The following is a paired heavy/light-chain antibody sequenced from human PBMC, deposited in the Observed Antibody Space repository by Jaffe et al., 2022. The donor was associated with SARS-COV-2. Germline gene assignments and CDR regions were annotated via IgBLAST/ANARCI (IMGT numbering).Light chain of an antibody. V-gene: IGKV1-16*02. Sequence: DIQMTQSPSSLSASVGDRVTITCRASQGISNNLAWFQQKPGKAPKSLIYAASSLQSGVPSKFSGSGSGTDFTLTISSLQPEDFATYYCQQYNSYPLTFGGGTKVEIK. CDR3: QQYNSYPLT. CDR2: AAS. CDR1: QGISNN. J-gene: IGKJ4*01.
Heavy chain of an antibody. J-gene: IGHJ4*02. D-gene: IGHD4-17*01. CDR3: TRGGTTSNGVDY. CDR1: GFTFSTYT. V-gene: IGHV3-21*01. CDR2: ISSSSAYI. Sequence: EVQLVESGGGLVKPGGSLRLSCAASGFTFSTYTMNWVRQAPGEGLEWVSSISSSSAYIFYADSVKGRFTVSRDNAKNSLYLQMNSLRVEDTAVYYCTRGGTTSNGVDYWGQGTLVTVSS.